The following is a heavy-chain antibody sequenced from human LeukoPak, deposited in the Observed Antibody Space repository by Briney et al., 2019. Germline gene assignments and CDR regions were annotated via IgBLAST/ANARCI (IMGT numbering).Heavy chain of an antibody. D-gene: IGHD4-17*01. V-gene: IGHV1-2*02. J-gene: IGHJ4*02. CDR3: ARERNYGDYEGFDY. Sequence: GASVKVSCKASGYTFTGYYMHWVRQAPGQGLEWMGWISPNSGGTNYAQKFQGRVTMTRDTSISTAYMELSRLRSDDTAVYYCARERNYGDYEGFDYWGQGTLVTVSS. CDR2: ISPNSGGT. CDR1: GYTFTGYY.